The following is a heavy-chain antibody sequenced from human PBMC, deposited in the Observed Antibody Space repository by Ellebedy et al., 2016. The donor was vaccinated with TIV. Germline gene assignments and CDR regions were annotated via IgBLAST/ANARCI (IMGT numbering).Heavy chain of an antibody. Sequence: GESLKISCAASGFTFSIYKMNWVRQAPGKGLEWVSSISSSSSDIYYADSVKGRFTISRDNAKNSLYLQMNSLRAEDTAVYYCARDGSSGGSCYSVCYYYYGMDVWGQGTTVTVSS. J-gene: IGHJ6*02. CDR2: ISSSSSDI. CDR1: GFTFSIYK. V-gene: IGHV3-21*01. D-gene: IGHD2-15*01. CDR3: ARDGSSGGSCYSVCYYYYGMDV.